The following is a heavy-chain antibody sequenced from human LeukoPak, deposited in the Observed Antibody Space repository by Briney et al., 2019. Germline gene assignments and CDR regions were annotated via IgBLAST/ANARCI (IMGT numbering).Heavy chain of an antibody. CDR3: ARGALVGAHLLSY. CDR1: GGTFSSYA. Sequence: ASVKVSCKASGGTFSSYAISWVRQAPGQGLEWMGGIIPIFGTANYAQKFQGRVTITADKSTSTAYMELSSLRSEDTAAYYCARGALVGAHLLSYWGQGTLVTVSS. CDR2: IIPIFGTA. D-gene: IGHD1-26*01. J-gene: IGHJ4*02. V-gene: IGHV1-69*06.